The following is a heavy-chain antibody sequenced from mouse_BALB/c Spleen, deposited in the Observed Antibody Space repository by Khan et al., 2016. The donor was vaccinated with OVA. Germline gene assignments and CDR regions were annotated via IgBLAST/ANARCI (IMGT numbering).Heavy chain of an antibody. J-gene: IGHJ2*01. CDR3: ARREVYYFDY. CDR2: IYPGSGNI. CDR1: GYTFTDYY. Sequence: QVQLKQSGPELARPAPSVTLSCKPSGYTFTDYYISWVNQRTGQGLEWIVEIYPGSGNIYYNEKFKSQATLTADNSSSTAYMQLSSLTSEDSASYVCARREVYYFDYGGQGTTLTVAS. V-gene: IGHV1-77*01.